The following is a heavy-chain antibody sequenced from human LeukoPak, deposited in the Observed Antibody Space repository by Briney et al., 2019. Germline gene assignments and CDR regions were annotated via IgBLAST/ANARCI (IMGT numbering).Heavy chain of an antibody. CDR1: GFTFSSYG. D-gene: IGHD3-16*01. V-gene: IGHV3-30*18. J-gene: IGHJ4*02. CDR3: AKVPHSWGLFDS. CDR2: ISYDGRNK. Sequence: GGSLRLSCAASGFTFSSYGMHWVRQAPGKGLEWVAVISYDGRNKYHADSVKGRFTISRDSSKNTLYLQMDSLRTEDTAVYYCAKVPHSWGLFDSWGQGTLVTVSS.